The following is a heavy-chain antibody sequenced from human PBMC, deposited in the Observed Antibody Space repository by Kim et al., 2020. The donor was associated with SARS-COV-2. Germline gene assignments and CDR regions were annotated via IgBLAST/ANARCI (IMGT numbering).Heavy chain of an antibody. Sequence: GGSLRLSCAASGFTFSSYSMNWVRQAPGKGLEWVSYISSSSSTIYYADSVKGRFTISRDTAKNSLYLQMNSLRDEDTAVYYCARKQRTYYYDSSGYYYFDYWGQGTLLTVSS. J-gene: IGHJ4*02. V-gene: IGHV3-48*02. CDR1: GFTFSSYS. CDR2: ISSSSSTI. CDR3: ARKQRTYYYDSSGYYYFDY. D-gene: IGHD3-22*01.